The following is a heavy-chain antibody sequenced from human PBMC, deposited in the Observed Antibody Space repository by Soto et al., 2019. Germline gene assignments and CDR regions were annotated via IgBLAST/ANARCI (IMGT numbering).Heavy chain of an antibody. J-gene: IGHJ3*02. CDR1: ESTFSYYW. CDR2: IKREGRQM. CDR3: AIDVSPGSSSLYLDDFDT. D-gene: IGHD6-13*01. V-gene: IGHV3-7*05. Sequence: QLVESGGGLVQPGGSLRLSCAASESTFSYYWMTWVRQAPGKGLEWLANIKREGRQMSYLDDVRGRFTISKNNAKNTLYLEMDNRRAEDTALYYCAIDVSPGSSSLYLDDFDTWGQATMVPVSS.